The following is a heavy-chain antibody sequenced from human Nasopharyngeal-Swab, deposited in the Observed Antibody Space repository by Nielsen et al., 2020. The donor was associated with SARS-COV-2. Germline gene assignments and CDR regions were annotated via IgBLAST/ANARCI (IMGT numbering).Heavy chain of an antibody. D-gene: IGHD3-16*01. CDR1: GFTFDDYA. CDR3: AKDMGVGMDV. V-gene: IGHV3-9*01. J-gene: IGHJ6*02. Sequence: SLKISCAASGFTFDDYAMHWVRQAPGKGLEWVSDISWNSGSIGYADSVKGRFTISRDNAKNSLYLQMNSLRAEDTALYYCAKDMGVGMDVWGQGTTVTVSS. CDR2: ISWNSGSI.